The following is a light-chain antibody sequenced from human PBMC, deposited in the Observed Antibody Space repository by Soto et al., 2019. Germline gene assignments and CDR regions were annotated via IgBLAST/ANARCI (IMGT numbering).Light chain of an antibody. V-gene: IGKV3-15*01. CDR3: QQYNNWFQA. J-gene: IGKJ1*01. CDR1: QSVSSN. Sequence: EIVMTQSPATLSVSPGERATLSCRASQSVSSNLAWYQQKPGQALRLLIYGASTRATGIPARFSGSESGTEFTLTISSLQSEDFAVYYCQQYNNWFQAFGQGTKVEI. CDR2: GAS.